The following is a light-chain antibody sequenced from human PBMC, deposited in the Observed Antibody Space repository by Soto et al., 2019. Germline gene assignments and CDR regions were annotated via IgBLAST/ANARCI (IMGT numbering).Light chain of an antibody. CDR2: DAS. J-gene: IGKJ5*01. V-gene: IGKV1-33*01. CDR1: QDISNY. CDR3: QQYDNLPSIT. Sequence: DIQMTQSPSSLSASVGDRVTITCQASQDISNYLNWYQQKPGKAPKLLIYDASNLETGVPSRFXGSRYGTDFTFTISNLQPEDIATYYCQQYDNLPSITFGQGTRLEIK.